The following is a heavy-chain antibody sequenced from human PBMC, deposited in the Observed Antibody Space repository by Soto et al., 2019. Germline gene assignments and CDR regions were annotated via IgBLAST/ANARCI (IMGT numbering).Heavy chain of an antibody. Sequence: GSLRLSCAASGFNVSSNYITWVRQAPGKGLEWVSVFYSGGRTYYADSVKGRFTISRDNSKNTLYLQMNSLRAEDTAVYYCARDKTSYYDVSGIFDIWGQGTMVTLSS. CDR3: ARDKTSYYDVSGIFDI. CDR1: GFNVSSNY. J-gene: IGHJ3*02. CDR2: FYSGGRT. V-gene: IGHV3-53*01. D-gene: IGHD3-22*01.